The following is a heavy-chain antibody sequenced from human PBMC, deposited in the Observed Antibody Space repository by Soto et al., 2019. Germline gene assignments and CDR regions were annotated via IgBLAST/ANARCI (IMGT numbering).Heavy chain of an antibody. Sequence: ASVKVSCKASGYTFTSYGISWVRQAPGQGLEWMGWISAYNGNTNYAQKLQGRVTMTTDTSTSTAYMELRSLRSDDTAVYYCARDPTILPTVPTYLDYWGQGTLVTVSS. D-gene: IGHD4-17*01. CDR2: ISAYNGNT. CDR1: GYTFTSYG. V-gene: IGHV1-18*01. J-gene: IGHJ4*02. CDR3: ARDPTILPTVPTYLDY.